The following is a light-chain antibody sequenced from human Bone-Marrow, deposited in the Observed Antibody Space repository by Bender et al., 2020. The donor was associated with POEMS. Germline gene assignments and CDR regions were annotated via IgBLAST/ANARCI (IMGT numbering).Light chain of an antibody. V-gene: IGLV1-44*01. CDR3: ATWEDSLNGWV. CDR1: SSKFGSYP. CDR2: NNS. J-gene: IGLJ3*02. Sequence: QSVLTQPPSASGTPGQRVTISCSGSSSKFGSYPVNWYQQLPGAAPKLVIFNNSQRPSGVPDRFSGSNSGTSASLAISGLRSDDEADFYCATWEDSLNGWVFGGGTKLTVL.